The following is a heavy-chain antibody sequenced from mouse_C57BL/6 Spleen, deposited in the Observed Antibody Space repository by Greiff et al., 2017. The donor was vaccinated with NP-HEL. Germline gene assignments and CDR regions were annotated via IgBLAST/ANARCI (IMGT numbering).Heavy chain of an antibody. CDR2: IDPETGGT. CDR1: GYTFTDYE. Sequence: QVQLKESGAELVRPGASVTLSCKASGYTFTDYEMHWVKQTPVHGLEWIGAIDPETGGTAYNQKFKGKAILTADKSSSTAYMELRSLTSEDSAVYYCTRNSNGWFAYWGQGTLVTVSA. V-gene: IGHV1-15*01. J-gene: IGHJ3*01. CDR3: TRNSNGWFAY. D-gene: IGHD4-1*01.